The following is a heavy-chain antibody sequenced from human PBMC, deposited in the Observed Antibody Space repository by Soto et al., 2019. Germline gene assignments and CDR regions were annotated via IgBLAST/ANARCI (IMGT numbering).Heavy chain of an antibody. CDR3: AVIGYYYGVYYFVY. V-gene: IGHV1-69*02. Sequence: SVKVSCKASGSTFSSYTISWVRQAPGQGLEWMGRIIPILGIANYAQKFQGRVTITADKSTSSAYMELSSLSSQDTAAYYCAVIGYYYGVYYFVYWGQ. D-gene: IGHD3-22*01. CDR2: IIPILGIA. J-gene: IGHJ4*02. CDR1: GSTFSSYT.